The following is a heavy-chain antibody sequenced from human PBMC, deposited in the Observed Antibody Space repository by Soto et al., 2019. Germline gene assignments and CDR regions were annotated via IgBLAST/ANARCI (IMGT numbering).Heavy chain of an antibody. CDR2: INPSGGST. V-gene: IGHV1-46*01. J-gene: IGHJ4*02. D-gene: IGHD6-13*01. CDR1: GYTFTSYY. CDR3: ARDTLPGIAAAGIDY. Sequence: QVQLVQSGAEVKKPGASVKVSCKASGYTFTSYYMHWVRQAPGQGLEWMGIINPSGGSTSYAQKFQGRVTMTRDPSTSTVYMELRSLRSEDTAVYYCARDTLPGIAAAGIDYWGQGTLVTVSS.